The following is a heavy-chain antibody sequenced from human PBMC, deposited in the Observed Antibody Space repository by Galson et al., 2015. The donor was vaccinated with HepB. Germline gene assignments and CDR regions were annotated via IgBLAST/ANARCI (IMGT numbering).Heavy chain of an antibody. D-gene: IGHD3-3*01. CDR3: ARGGFLEWLAPGYYYYYGMDV. V-gene: IGHV1-18*01. J-gene: IGHJ6*02. CDR2: ISAYNGNT. CDR1: GYTFTSYG. Sequence: SVKVSCKASGYTFTSYGISWVRQAPGQGLEWMGWISAYNGNTNYAQKLQGRVTMTTDTSTSTAYMELRSLRSDDTAVYYCARGGFLEWLAPGYYYYYGMDVWGQGTTVTVSS.